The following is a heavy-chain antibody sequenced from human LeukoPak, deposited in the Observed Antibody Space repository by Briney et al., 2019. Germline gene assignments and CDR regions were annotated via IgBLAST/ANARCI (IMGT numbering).Heavy chain of an antibody. V-gene: IGHV4-34*01. CDR2: INHSGST. D-gene: IGHD2-15*01. CDR3: ARVAVVVVAATGRLLGYFDY. CDR1: GGSFSGYY. Sequence: SETLSLTCAVYGGSFSGYYWSWIRQPPGKGLEWIGEINHSGSTNYNPSLKSRVTISVDTSKNQFSLKLSSVTAADTAVYYCARVAVVVVAATGRLLGYFDYWGQGTLVTVSS. J-gene: IGHJ4*02.